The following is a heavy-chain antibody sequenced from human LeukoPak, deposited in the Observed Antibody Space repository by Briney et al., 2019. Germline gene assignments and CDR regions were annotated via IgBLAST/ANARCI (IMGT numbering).Heavy chain of an antibody. V-gene: IGHV4-39*07. D-gene: IGHD4-17*01. Sequence: SETLSLTCTVSGGSISSGGYYWGWIRQPPGKGLEWIGSIYYSGSTYYNPSLKSRVTISVDTSKNQFSLKLSSVTAADTAVYYCATTDDYGDYGYGMDVWGQGTTVTVSS. CDR1: GGSISSGGYY. J-gene: IGHJ6*02. CDR2: IYYSGST. CDR3: ATTDDYGDYGYGMDV.